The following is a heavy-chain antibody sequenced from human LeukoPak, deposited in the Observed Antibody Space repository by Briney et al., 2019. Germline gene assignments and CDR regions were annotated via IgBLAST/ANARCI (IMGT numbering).Heavy chain of an antibody. CDR3: ARDVWFGELYHWFDP. CDR2: IYHSGST. V-gene: IGHV4-38-2*02. D-gene: IGHD3-10*01. Sequence: SETLSLTCTVSGYSISSGYYWGWIRQPPGQGLEWIGSIYHSGSTYYNPSLKSRVTISVDTSKNQFSLKLSSVTAADTAVYYCARDVWFGELYHWFDPWGLGTLVTVSS. J-gene: IGHJ5*02. CDR1: GYSISSGYY.